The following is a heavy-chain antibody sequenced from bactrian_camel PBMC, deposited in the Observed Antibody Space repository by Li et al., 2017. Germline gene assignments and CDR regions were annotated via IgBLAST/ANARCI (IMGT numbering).Heavy chain of an antibody. V-gene: IGHV3S63*01. CDR2: FASIGTDSST. D-gene: IGHD4*01. CDR3: AAGPRRDAPIPALEADDYIY. CDR1: GYLYAQYC. Sequence: VQLVESGGGAVQTGGSLKLSCAVSGYLYAQYCMGWFRQSPGNQREGVAVFASIGTDSSTLYADSVKGRFTVSKDNAKNTMYLQMNSLKPEDTAMYYCAAGPRRDAPIPALEADDYIYWGQGTQVTVS. J-gene: IGHJ4*01.